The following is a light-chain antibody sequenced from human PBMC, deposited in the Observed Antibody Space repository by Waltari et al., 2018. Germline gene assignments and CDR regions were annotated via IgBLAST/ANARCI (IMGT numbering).Light chain of an antibody. CDR1: TSNIGNNY. CDR2: ETE. Sequence: QSVLTLPPSVSAAPGQKVTISCSGSTSNIGNNYVSWYQQLPGAAPKVFIYETEKRPSGIPDRCSGSKSGTSASLGITGLQTGDEDAYYCGTWDNNLSALVFGGGTRLTVL. V-gene: IGLV1-51*02. J-gene: IGLJ2*01. CDR3: GTWDNNLSALV.